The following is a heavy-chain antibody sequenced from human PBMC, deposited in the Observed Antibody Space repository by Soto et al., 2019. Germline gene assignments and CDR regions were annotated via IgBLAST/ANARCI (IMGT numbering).Heavy chain of an antibody. CDR2: INHSGST. D-gene: IGHD3-9*01. CDR1: GGSFSGYY. J-gene: IGHJ4*02. V-gene: IGHV4-34*01. CDR3: ARVLGLQYFDWFPYYFDY. Sequence: SETLSLTCAVYGGSFSGYYWSWIRQPPGKGLEWIGEINHSGSTNYNPSLKSRVTISVDTSKNQFSLKLSSVTAADTAVYYCARVLGLQYFDWFPYYFDYWGQGTLVTVSS.